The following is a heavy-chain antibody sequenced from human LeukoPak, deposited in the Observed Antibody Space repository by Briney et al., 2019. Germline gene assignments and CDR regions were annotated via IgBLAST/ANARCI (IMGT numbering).Heavy chain of an antibody. CDR1: GGSISSGSYY. V-gene: IGHV4-61*02. J-gene: IGHJ4*01. CDR3: ENGARSGGRCRDLFDC. CDR2: IYTSGST. D-gene: IGHD2-15*01. Sequence: SETLSLTCTVSGGSISSGSYYWSWIRQPAGKGLEWIGRIYTSGSTNYNPSLKSRVTISVDTSKNQFSLKLSSVTAADTAAYYCENGARSGGRCRDLFDCWGQGTLVTVSS.